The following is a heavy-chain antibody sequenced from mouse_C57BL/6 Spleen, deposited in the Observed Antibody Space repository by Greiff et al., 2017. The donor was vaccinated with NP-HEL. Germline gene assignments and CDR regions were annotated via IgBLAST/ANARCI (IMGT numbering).Heavy chain of an antibody. D-gene: IGHD1-1*01. CDR2: IYPGSGST. V-gene: IGHV1-55*01. Sequence: VQLQQSGAELVKPGASVKMSCKASGYTFTSYWITWVKQRPGQGLEWIGDIYPGSGSTNYNEKFKSKATLTVDTSSSTAYMQLSSRTSGDSAVYSCASGHGRSYPYYFDYWGQGTTLTVSS. CDR3: ASGHGRSYPYYFDY. J-gene: IGHJ2*01. CDR1: GYTFTSYW.